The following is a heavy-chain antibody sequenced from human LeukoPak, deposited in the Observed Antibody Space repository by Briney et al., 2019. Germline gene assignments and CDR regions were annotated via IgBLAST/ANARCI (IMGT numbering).Heavy chain of an antibody. V-gene: IGHV4-39*07. CDR3: ARVAMYDYVWGSPS. D-gene: IGHD3-16*01. CDR2: IYYSGST. J-gene: IGHJ5*02. Sequence: GSLRLSCAASGFTVSSNYMSWVRQAPGKGLEWIGSIYYSGSTYYNPSLKSRVTISVDTSKNQFSLKLSSVTAADTAVYYCARVAMYDYVWGSPSWGQGTLVTVSS. CDR1: GFTVSSNY.